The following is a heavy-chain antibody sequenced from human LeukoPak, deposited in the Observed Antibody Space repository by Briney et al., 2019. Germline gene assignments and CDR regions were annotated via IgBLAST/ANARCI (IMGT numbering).Heavy chain of an antibody. J-gene: IGHJ5*02. CDR2: IWADGAP. CDR1: GDSISSGNYY. V-gene: IGHV4-61*02. CDR3: ARVLGYCSGGSCPFYNWFDP. D-gene: IGHD2-15*01. Sequence: PSQTLSLTCTVSGDSISSGNYYWSWIRQPAGKGLEWIGRIWADGAPTYRPSLKSRVTISVDRSKNQFSLKLSSVTAADTAVYYCARVLGYCSGGSCPFYNWFDPWGQGTLVTVSS.